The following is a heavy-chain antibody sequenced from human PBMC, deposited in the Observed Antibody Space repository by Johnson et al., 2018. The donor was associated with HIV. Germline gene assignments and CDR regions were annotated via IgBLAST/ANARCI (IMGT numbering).Heavy chain of an antibody. CDR2: ISHSANST. Sequence: VQLVESGGGLVQPGGSLRLSCAASGFTFSSYWMHWVRQAPGKGLEWVSTISHSANSTYYSDSVKGRFIFSRDNSKNTLYLQMNSLKTEDTAVYYCTTEDPRGYGYLFSFGDAFDIWGQGTMVTVSS. J-gene: IGHJ3*02. D-gene: IGHD5-18*01. CDR1: GFTFSSYW. V-gene: IGHV3-23*04. CDR3: TTEDPRGYGYLFSFGDAFDI.